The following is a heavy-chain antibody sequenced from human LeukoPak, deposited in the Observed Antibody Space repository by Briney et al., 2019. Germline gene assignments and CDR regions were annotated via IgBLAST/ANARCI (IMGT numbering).Heavy chain of an antibody. D-gene: IGHD6-13*01. CDR3: ARYSSSWYPYYYYYMDV. V-gene: IGHV1-69*05. CDR2: IIPIFGTA. Sequence: SVKVSCKASGGTFSSYAISWVRQAPGQGLEWMGGIIPIFGTANYAQKFQGRVTITTYESTSTAYMELSSLRSEDTAVYYCARYSSSWYPYYYYYMDVWGKGTTVTVSS. J-gene: IGHJ6*03. CDR1: GGTFSSYA.